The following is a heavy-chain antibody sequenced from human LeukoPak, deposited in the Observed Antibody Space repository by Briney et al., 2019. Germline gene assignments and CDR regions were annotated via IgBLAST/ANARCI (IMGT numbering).Heavy chain of an antibody. J-gene: IGHJ4*02. D-gene: IGHD2-2*01. V-gene: IGHV3-33*01. CDR3: ALGEYQLLPDY. CDR2: IWSDGSNK. Sequence: GGSLRLSCAASGFTFSSYGMHWVRQAPGKGLEWVAVIWSDGSNKYYADSVKGRFTISRDNSKNTLYLQMTSLRAEDTAVYYCALGEYQLLPDYWGQGTLVTVSS. CDR1: GFTFSSYG.